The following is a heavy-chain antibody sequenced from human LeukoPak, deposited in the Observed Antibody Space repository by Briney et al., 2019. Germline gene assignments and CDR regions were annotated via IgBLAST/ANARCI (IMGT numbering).Heavy chain of an antibody. CDR1: GFTFSSYA. J-gene: IGHJ4*02. CDR3: AKTFAVNDYGDYYFDY. V-gene: IGHV3-23*01. CDR2: ISGSGGST. Sequence: PXGSLRLSCAASGFTFSSYAMSWVRQAPGKGLEWVSAISGSGGSTYYADSVKGRFTISRDNSKNTLYLQMNSLRAEDTAVYYCAKTFAVNDYGDYYFDYWGQGTLVTVSS. D-gene: IGHD4-17*01.